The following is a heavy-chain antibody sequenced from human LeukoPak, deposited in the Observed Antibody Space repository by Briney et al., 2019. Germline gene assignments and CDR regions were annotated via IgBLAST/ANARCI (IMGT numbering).Heavy chain of an antibody. V-gene: IGHV4-39*01. CDR2: IYYSGST. D-gene: IGHD5-18*01. CDR1: GGPISSSSYH. J-gene: IGHJ4*02. CDR3: ATTIQLRIDY. Sequence: SETLSLTCTVSGGPISSSSYHWGWIRQPPGKGLEWIGSIYYSGSTYYNPSLKSRVTISVDTSKNQFSLKLSSVTAADTAVYYCATTIQLRIDYWGQGTLVTVSS.